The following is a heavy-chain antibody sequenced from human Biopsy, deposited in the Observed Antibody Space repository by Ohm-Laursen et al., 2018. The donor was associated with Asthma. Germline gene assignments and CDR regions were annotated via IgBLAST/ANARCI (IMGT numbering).Heavy chain of an antibody. D-gene: IGHD3-22*01. CDR1: GASITSSAYY. J-gene: IGHJ4*02. V-gene: IGHV4-39*01. CDR3: VRHQYSSSWSTFDY. Sequence: SETLFLTCAVSGASITSSAYYWGWIRQPPGKGLEWIGSMYYGETTYYSPSLKSRVTISVDTSKNQFSLILSSVTAADTAVYFCVRHQYSSSWSTFDYWGQGALVTVSS. CDR2: MYYGETT.